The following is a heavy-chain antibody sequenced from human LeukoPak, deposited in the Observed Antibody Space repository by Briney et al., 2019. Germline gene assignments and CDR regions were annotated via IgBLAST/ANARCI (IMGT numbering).Heavy chain of an antibody. CDR3: ARVRINQGGRVLDASDI. V-gene: IGHV3-53*01. D-gene: IGHD2-15*01. CDR1: GFTVSSSY. J-gene: IGHJ3*02. Sequence: GGSLRLSCAAPGFTVSSSYMTWVRQAPGRGLEWVSVIYSGGSAYYADSVKGRFTISRDNSKNTLYLQMNSLRADDTAVYYCARVRINQGGRVLDASDIWGQGTMVTVSS. CDR2: IYSGGSA.